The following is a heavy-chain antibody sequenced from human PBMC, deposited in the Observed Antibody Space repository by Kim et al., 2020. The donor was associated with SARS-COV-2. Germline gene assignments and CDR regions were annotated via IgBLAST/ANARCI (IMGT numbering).Heavy chain of an antibody. Sequence: GRFTISRDNAKHSLYLQMNSLRAEDTAVYYCARDVDSSDVFYYYYYGMDVWGQGTTVTVSS. D-gene: IGHD3-22*01. CDR3: ARDVDSSDVFYYYYYGMDV. V-gene: IGHV3-11*06. J-gene: IGHJ6*02.